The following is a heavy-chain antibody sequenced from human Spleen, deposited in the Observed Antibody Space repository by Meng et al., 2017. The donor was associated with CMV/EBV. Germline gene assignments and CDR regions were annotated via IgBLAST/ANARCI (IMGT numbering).Heavy chain of an antibody. CDR3: ARDSRAGYTYGYLTFDY. V-gene: IGHV3-30*04. D-gene: IGHD5-18*01. CDR2: ISYDGSNK. J-gene: IGHJ4*02. CDR1: GFTFSSYA. Sequence: GESLKISCAASGFTFSSYAMHWVRQAPGKGLEWVAVISYDGSNKYYADSVKGRFTISRDNSKNTLYLQMNSLRAEDTAVYYCARDSRAGYTYGYLTFDYWGQGTLVPSPQ.